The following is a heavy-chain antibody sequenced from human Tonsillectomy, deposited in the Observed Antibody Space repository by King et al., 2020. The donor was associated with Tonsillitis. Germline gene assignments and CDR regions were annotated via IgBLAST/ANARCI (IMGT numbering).Heavy chain of an antibody. CDR2: ISHSGSS. CDR1: GASISSDY. D-gene: IGHD3-22*01. Sequence: QLQESGPGLVKPSGTLSLSCSVSGASISSDYWTWVRQPPGQGLEWIGYISHSGSSNFQPSLKSRVTISVDMPKNQVSLRLTSVTAADTAVYYCAKGAYYEPVDRWGRGILVTVSS. J-gene: IGHJ5*02. V-gene: IGHV4-59*01. CDR3: AKGAYYEPVDR.